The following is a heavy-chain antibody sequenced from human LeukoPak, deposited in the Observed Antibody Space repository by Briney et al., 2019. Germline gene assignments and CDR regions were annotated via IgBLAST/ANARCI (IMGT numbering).Heavy chain of an antibody. Sequence: ASVKVSCKASGYTFTSYAMHWVRQAPGQRLEWMGWINAGNGNTKYSQKFQGRVTITRDTSASTAYMELSSLGSEDTAVYYCARGFRAAAGGFDYWGQGTLVTVSS. CDR2: INAGNGNT. CDR3: ARGFRAAAGGFDY. V-gene: IGHV1-3*01. CDR1: GYTFTSYA. J-gene: IGHJ4*02. D-gene: IGHD6-13*01.